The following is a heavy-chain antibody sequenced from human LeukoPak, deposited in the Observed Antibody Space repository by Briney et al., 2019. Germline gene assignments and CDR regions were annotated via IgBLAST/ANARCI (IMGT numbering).Heavy chain of an antibody. D-gene: IGHD3-10*01. J-gene: IGHJ3*02. CDR1: GFTVSSNY. CDR3: SVVPDAFDI. V-gene: IGHV3-7*05. Sequence: PGGSLRLSCAASGFTVSSNYMSWVRQAPGKGLEWVANINRDGSQKSYVDSVKGRFTISRDNAKNSLYLQMDSLRAEDTAVYYCSVVPDAFDIWGQGTMVTVSS. CDR2: INRDGSQK.